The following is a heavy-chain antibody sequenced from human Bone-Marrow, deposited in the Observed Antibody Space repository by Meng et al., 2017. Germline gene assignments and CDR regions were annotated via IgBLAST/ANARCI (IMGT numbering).Heavy chain of an antibody. D-gene: IGHD3-22*01. Sequence: VQLQSQGPGQVQPSAPLSLTFTVAGGAISSYCWSWSRQPAWQGLEWIWRIYTSGSTNYNPSLKSRVTMSVDTSKNQFSLKLSSVTAADTAVYYCARDAYYDSSGYYFYFDYWGQGTLVTVSS. CDR2: IYTSGST. J-gene: IGHJ4*02. CDR1: GGAISSYC. V-gene: IGHV4-4*07. CDR3: ARDAYYDSSGYYFYFDY.